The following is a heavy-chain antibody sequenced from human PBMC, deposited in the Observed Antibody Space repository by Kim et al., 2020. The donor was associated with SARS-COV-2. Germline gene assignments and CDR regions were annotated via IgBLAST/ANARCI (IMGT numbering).Heavy chain of an antibody. V-gene: IGHV7-4-1*02. CDR2: INTNTGNP. J-gene: IGHJ3*02. Sequence: ASVKVSCKASGYTFTSYAMNWVRQAPGQGLEWMGWINTNTGNPTYAQGFTGRFVFSLDTSVNTAYLQISSLKAEDTAVYYCARDPRITIFGVVIISDAFDIWGQGTMVTVSS. CDR1: GYTFTSYA. CDR3: ARDPRITIFGVVIISDAFDI. D-gene: IGHD3-3*01.